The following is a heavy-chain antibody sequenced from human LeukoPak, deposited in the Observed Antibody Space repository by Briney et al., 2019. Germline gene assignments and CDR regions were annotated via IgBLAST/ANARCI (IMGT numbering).Heavy chain of an antibody. D-gene: IGHD3-3*01. V-gene: IGHV4-4*07. CDR2: IYSSSTF. Sequence: PSETLSLTCTVSGASINSYYWSWIRQSAGKGLEWIGRIYSSSTFNYNPSLESRVTMSVDTSKNQLFLELESVTAADTGVYYCASLHHFGNTATRSWGQGTLVTVFS. J-gene: IGHJ5*02. CDR3: ASLHHFGNTATRS. CDR1: GASINSYY.